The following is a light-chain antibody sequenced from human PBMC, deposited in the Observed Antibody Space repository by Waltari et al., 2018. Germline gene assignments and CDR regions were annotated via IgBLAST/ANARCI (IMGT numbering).Light chain of an antibody. Sequence: IQMTQSPSSLSASVGDRVTITCQASQSISSYLNWYQQKPGKAPKLLIYAASSLQSGVPSRFSGSGSGTDFTLTISSLQPEDFATYYCQQSYSTPFTFGGGTKVEIK. V-gene: IGKV1-39*01. CDR3: QQSYSTPFT. CDR1: QSISSY. J-gene: IGKJ4*01. CDR2: AAS.